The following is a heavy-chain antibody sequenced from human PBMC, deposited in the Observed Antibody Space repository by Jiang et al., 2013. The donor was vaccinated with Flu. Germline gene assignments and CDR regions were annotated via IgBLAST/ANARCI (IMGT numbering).Heavy chain of an antibody. Sequence: GAEVKKPGESLKISCKGSGYSFTSYWIGWVRQMPGKGLEWMGIIYPGDSDTRYSPSFQGQVTISADKSISTAYLQWSSLKASDTAMYYCARQRGTYSSSWGDAFDIVGPRDNGHRLF. CDR2: IYPGDSDT. J-gene: IGHJ3*02. CDR3: ARQRGTYSSSWGDAFDI. D-gene: IGHD6-13*01. V-gene: IGHV5-51*01. CDR1: GYSFTSYW.